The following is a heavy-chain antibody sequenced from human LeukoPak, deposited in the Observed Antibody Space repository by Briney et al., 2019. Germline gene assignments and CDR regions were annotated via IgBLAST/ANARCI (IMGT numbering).Heavy chain of an antibody. J-gene: IGHJ4*02. V-gene: IGHV3-15*01. Sequence: WGSLRLSCAASGFTFSNAWMSWVRQAPGKGLEWVGRIKSKTDGGTTDYAAPVKGRFTISRDDSKNTLYLQMNSLKTEDTAVYYCTTAIHSSGWYSTFDYWGQGTLVTVSS. CDR2: IKSKTDGGTT. CDR3: TTAIHSSGWYSTFDY. D-gene: IGHD6-19*01. CDR1: GFTFSNAW.